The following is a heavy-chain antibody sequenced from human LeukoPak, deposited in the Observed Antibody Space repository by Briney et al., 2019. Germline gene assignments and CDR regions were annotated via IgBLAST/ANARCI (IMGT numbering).Heavy chain of an antibody. J-gene: IGHJ6*02. CDR2: VSGSGGAT. CDR1: GFTFSSYA. D-gene: IGHD3-10*01. Sequence: GGSLRLSRAASGFTFSSYAMSWVRQAPGKGLEWVSTVSGSGGATYYADSVKGRFTISRDNSKNMLYVQMNSLRADDTAVYYCAKDEKAVGYNYYYGMDVWGQGTTVTVSS. V-gene: IGHV3-23*01. CDR3: AKDEKAVGYNYYYGMDV.